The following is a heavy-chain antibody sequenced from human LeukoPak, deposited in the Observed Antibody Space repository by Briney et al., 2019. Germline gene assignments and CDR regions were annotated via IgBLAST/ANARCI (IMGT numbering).Heavy chain of an antibody. CDR3: ARDYCSSTSCLFDY. J-gene: IGHJ4*02. V-gene: IGHV1-2*06. CDR1: GYTFTSYH. D-gene: IGHD2-2*01. CDR2: LNPNSGDT. Sequence: ASVKVSCKSSGYTFTSYHMHWVRQAPGQGLEWMGRLNPNSGDTNYAQKFQGRVTMTRDTSISTAYMELSRLTSDDTAMYYCARDYCSSTSCLFDYWGQGTLVTVSS.